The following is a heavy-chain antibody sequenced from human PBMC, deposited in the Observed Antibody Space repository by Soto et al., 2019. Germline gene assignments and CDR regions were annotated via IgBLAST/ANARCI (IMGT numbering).Heavy chain of an antibody. V-gene: IGHV1-58*01. CDR1: GFTFTSSA. CDR3: ATRSGWDVYYYYGMDV. Sequence: SVKVSCKASGFTFTSSAVQWVRQARGQRLEWIGWIAVGSGNTNYAQKFQERVTITRDMSTSTAYMELSSLRSEDTAVYYCATRSGWDVYYYYGMDVWGQGTTVTVSS. J-gene: IGHJ6*02. D-gene: IGHD3-3*01. CDR2: IAVGSGNT.